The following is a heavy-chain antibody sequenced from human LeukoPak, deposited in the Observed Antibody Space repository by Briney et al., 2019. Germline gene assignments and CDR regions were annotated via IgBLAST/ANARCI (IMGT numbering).Heavy chain of an antibody. CDR3: PHSRFLYCSGVSCSFF. J-gene: IGHJ4*02. CDR2: IYWDDDK. D-gene: IGHD2-15*01. V-gene: IGHV2-5*02. Sequence: SGPTLVKPTQTLTLTCTFSGFSLSTSGVGVGWIRQPPGKALEWLALIYWDDDKRYSPSLKSRLTITKDTSKNQVVLTMTNMDPVDTPTFFWPHSRFLYCSGVSCSFFGGQGPLVTVPS. CDR1: GFSLSTSGVG.